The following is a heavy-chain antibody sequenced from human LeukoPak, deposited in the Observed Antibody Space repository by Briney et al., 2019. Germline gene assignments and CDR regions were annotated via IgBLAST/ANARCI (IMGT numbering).Heavy chain of an antibody. CDR3: ARDWGYGDYAFDY. CDR2: ISAYNGYT. V-gene: IGHV1-18*01. Sequence: GASVKVSCKASGYTFTNYGISWVRQAPGQGLEWMGWISAYNGYTDYAQKLQFRVTMTTDTSTSTAYMELRSLRSDDTAVYYCARDWGYGDYAFDYWGQGTLVTVSS. J-gene: IGHJ4*02. CDR1: GYTFTNYG. D-gene: IGHD4-17*01.